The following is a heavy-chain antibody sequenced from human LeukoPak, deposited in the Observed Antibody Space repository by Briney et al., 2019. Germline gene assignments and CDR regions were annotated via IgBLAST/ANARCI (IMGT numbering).Heavy chain of an antibody. Sequence: GGSLRLSCAASGFTFSSYAMSWVRQAPGKGLEWVSASSGSGGSTYYADSVKGRFTISRENAKNSLYLQMNSLRAGDTAVYYCARDLWSGEFGRSGSYYMSAFDIWGQGTMVTVSS. J-gene: IGHJ3*02. CDR3: ARDLWSGEFGRSGSYYMSAFDI. CDR2: SSGSGGST. CDR1: GFTFSSYA. D-gene: IGHD3-10*01. V-gene: IGHV3-23*01.